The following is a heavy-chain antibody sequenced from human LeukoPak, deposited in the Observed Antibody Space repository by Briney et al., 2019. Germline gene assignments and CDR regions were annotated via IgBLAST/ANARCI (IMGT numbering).Heavy chain of an antibody. CDR2: IIPISGIA. V-gene: IGHV1-69*05. CDR1: GDTFSSYG. Sequence: GASVKVSCKASGDTFSSYGHSWVRQAPGQGLEWMGRIIPISGIANYAQKFQDRVTINTDESTSTVYMELSSLRSEDTAVYYCARDLYYYDSGGPDYWGQGTLVSVSS. D-gene: IGHD3-22*01. J-gene: IGHJ4*02. CDR3: ARDLYYYDSGGPDY.